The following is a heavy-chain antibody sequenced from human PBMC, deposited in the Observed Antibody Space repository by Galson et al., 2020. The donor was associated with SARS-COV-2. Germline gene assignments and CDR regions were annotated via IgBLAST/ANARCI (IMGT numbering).Heavy chain of an antibody. V-gene: IGHV1-18*01. CDR3: ARVDYYDSSGQYHDAFDI. CDR2: ISAYNGNT. J-gene: IGHJ3*02. D-gene: IGHD3-22*01. CDR1: GYTFTSYG. Sequence: ASVKVSCKASGYTFTSYGISWVRQAPGQGLEWMGWISAYNGNTNYAQKLQGRVTMTTDTSTSTAYMELRSLRSDDTAVYYCARVDYYDSSGQYHDAFDIWGQGTMVTVSS.